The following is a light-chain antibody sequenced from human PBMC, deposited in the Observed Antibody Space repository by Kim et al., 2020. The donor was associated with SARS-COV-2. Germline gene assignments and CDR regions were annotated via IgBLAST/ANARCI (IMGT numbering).Light chain of an antibody. CDR2: DVS. CDR1: SSDVGGYNY. Sequence: GQSVTISCPGTSSDVGGYNYVSWYQQHPGKAPKLMIYDVSKRPSGVPDRFSGSKSGNTASLTISGLQAEDEADYYCCSYAGSYTVVFGGGTQLTVL. J-gene: IGLJ2*01. CDR3: CSYAGSYTVV. V-gene: IGLV2-11*01.